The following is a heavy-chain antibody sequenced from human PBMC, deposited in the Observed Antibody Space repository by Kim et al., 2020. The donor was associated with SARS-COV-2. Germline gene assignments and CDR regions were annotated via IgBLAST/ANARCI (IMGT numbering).Heavy chain of an antibody. V-gene: IGHV4-4*02. D-gene: IGHD6-13*01. Sequence: SETLSLTCAVSGGSISSSNWWSWVRQPPGKGLEWIGEIYHSGSTNYNPSLKSRVTISVDKSKNQFSLKLSSVTAADTAVYYCARGVAAAGTANYYYYYYYYGMDVWGQGTTVTVSS. CDR3: ARGVAAAGTANYYYYYYYYGMDV. CDR1: GGSISSSNW. CDR2: IYHSGST. J-gene: IGHJ6*02.